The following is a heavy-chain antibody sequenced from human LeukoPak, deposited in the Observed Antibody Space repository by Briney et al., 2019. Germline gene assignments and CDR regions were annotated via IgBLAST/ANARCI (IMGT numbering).Heavy chain of an antibody. D-gene: IGHD3-22*01. Sequence: SETLSLTCAVYAGSFSGYYWSWIRQPPGKGLEWNGEINHSGTTNYNPSLKSQVTISVDTSKNQFSLKLSSVTAADTAVYYCAKDTYYYDSSGYRWFGPWGQGTLVTVSS. J-gene: IGHJ5*02. CDR3: AKDTYYYDSSGYRWFGP. CDR2: INHSGTT. V-gene: IGHV4-34*01. CDR1: AGSFSGYY.